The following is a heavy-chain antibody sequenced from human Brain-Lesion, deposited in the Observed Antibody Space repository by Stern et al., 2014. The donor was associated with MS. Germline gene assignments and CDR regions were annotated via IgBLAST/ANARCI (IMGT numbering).Heavy chain of an antibody. CDR3: ASRTRYYGMDV. D-gene: IGHD1-14*01. Sequence: EVQLLESGGGLVQPGGSLRLACAASGFSFSNYAMTWVRQAPGKGLEWVSGISASGGSTYQADYVKGRFTIFRDNSKNTVYLRMNGLRGEDTAVYYCASRTRYYGMDVWGQGTTVTVSS. J-gene: IGHJ6*02. CDR1: GFSFSNYA. CDR2: ISASGGST. V-gene: IGHV3-23*01.